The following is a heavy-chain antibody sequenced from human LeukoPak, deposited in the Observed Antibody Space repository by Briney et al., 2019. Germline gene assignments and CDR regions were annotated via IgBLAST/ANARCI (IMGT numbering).Heavy chain of an antibody. Sequence: PSQALSLTCTVSGGSISSGDYYWSWIRQPPGKGLEWIGYIYYSGSTYYNPSLKSRLTISGDTSKNQFSLRLSSVTAADTAVYYCARGTWSSSIDYWGQGTLVTVSS. D-gene: IGHD6-6*01. CDR2: IYYSGST. CDR3: ARGTWSSSIDY. CDR1: GGSISSGDYY. V-gene: IGHV4-30-4*01. J-gene: IGHJ4*02.